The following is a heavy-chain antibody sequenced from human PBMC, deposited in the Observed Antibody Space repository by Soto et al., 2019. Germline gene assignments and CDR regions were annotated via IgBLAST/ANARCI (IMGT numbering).Heavy chain of an antibody. CDR1: GFSLSTSGEG. CDR3: AHRRDATVRVPAAISAWFDP. Sequence: SGPTLVNPTQTLPLPCTFSGFSLSTSGEGVGWIRQPPGKALEWLALIFWDDDKRYNSSLRSRLTITKATSKNQVVLTLTNMDPVDTATYYCAHRRDATVRVPAAISAWFDPWGQGTQVTVSS. D-gene: IGHD2-2*01. J-gene: IGHJ5*02. CDR2: IFWDDDK. V-gene: IGHV2-5*02.